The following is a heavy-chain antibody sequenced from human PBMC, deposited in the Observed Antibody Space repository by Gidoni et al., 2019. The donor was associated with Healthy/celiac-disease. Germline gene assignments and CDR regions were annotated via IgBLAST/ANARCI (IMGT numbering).Heavy chain of an antibody. CDR1: GGSISSYY. J-gene: IGHJ4*02. Sequence: QVQLQESGPGLVKPSETLSLTCTVSGGSISSYYWSWIRQPPGKGLEWIGYIYYIGSTNYNPSLKRRGTISVDTSKNQFSLKLSSVTAADTAVYYCAIAPAMADLSWYFDYWGQGTLVTVSS. D-gene: IGHD5-18*01. V-gene: IGHV4-59*01. CDR2: IYYIGST. CDR3: AIAPAMADLSWYFDY.